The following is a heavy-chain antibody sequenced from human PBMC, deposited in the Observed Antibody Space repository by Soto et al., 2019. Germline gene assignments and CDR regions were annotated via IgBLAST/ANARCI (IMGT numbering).Heavy chain of an antibody. CDR2: VDGSGGTT. CDR3: AVNYDIVTGFYRPTHFDAFDI. D-gene: IGHD3-9*01. Sequence: EVQLLESGGGLVQPGGSLRLSCAASGFAFSFYAMSWVRQAPGKGLEWVSAVDGSGGTTYYADSVKGRFTISRDNSKNTLYLQIHSLRAEDTAVYYCAVNYDIVTGFYRPTHFDAFDIWGQGTMVTVSS. V-gene: IGHV3-23*01. CDR1: GFAFSFYA. J-gene: IGHJ3*02.